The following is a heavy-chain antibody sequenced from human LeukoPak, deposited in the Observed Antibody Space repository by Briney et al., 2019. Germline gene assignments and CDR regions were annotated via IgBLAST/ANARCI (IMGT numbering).Heavy chain of an antibody. Sequence: PGGSLRLSCAASGFTFSSYWMSWVRQAPGKGLEWVSAISGSGGSTYYADSVKGRFTISRDNSKNTLYLQMNSLRAEDTAVYYCAKARYSSGWSFDYWGQGTLVTVSS. D-gene: IGHD6-19*01. CDR3: AKARYSSGWSFDY. V-gene: IGHV3-23*01. CDR1: GFTFSSYW. J-gene: IGHJ4*02. CDR2: ISGSGGST.